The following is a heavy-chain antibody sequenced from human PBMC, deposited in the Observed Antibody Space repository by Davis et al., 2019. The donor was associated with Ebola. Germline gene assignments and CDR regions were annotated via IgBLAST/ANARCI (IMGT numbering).Heavy chain of an antibody. CDR2: IHTGGRT. J-gene: IGHJ6*02. CDR1: GLRVSGPY. D-gene: IGHD3-10*02. Sequence: GGSLRLSCAASGLRVSGPYTSCVRQAPGKGLEWVSVIHTGGRTYYTDSVQGSFTISRDTSKNTIYLQMSSLRAEDTAVYYCARHYVHDYYMGLDVWGQGTTVIVSS. CDR3: ARHYVHDYYMGLDV. V-gene: IGHV3-66*04.